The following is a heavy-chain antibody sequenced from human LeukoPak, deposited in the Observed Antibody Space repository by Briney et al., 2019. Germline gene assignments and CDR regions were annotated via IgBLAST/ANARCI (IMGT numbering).Heavy chain of an antibody. D-gene: IGHD2-21*02. J-gene: IGHJ6*02. Sequence: GGSLTLSCAASGFTSSAYWMNWVRQPPGKGLQWLDNIKQDGTVQHYVHSVKGRFTISRDNAKNSLFLQMNSLRAEDTALYYCARDYTATGAMDVWGQGTTVTVS. V-gene: IGHV3-7*01. CDR3: ARDYTATGAMDV. CDR2: IKQDGTVQ. CDR1: GFTSSAYW.